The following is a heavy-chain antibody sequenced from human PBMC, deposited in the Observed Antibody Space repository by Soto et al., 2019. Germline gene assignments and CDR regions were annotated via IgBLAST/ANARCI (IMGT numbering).Heavy chain of an antibody. D-gene: IGHD6-13*01. CDR2: IYPGDSDT. J-gene: IGHJ6*02. CDR3: ESSLDSSSFRREPYYYYYGMDV. Sequence: PGESLKISCKGSGYSFTSYWIGWVRQMPGKGLEWMGIIYPGDSDTRYSPSFQSQVTISADNSISTAYLQWSSLKASDTAMYYCESSLDSSSFRREPYYYYYGMDVWGQGTTVTVSS. CDR1: GYSFTSYW. V-gene: IGHV5-51*01.